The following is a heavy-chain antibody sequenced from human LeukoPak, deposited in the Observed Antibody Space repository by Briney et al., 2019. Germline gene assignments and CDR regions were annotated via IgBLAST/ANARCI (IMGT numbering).Heavy chain of an antibody. V-gene: IGHV3-30*02. CDR2: TPYHGVSR. CDR1: GFIFGSYG. CDR3: AKDRHGDYTSDY. J-gene: IGHJ4*02. Sequence: GGSLRLSCAASGFIFGSYGMHWVSQAPGKGLEWVAFTPYHGVSRYYTESVKGRFTISRDNSKNTLYLQMNSLRIEDTAVYYCAKDRHGDYTSDYWGQGTLVIVSS. D-gene: IGHD4-17*01.